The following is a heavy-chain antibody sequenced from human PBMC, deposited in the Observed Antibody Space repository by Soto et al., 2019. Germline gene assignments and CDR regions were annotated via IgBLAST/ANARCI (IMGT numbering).Heavy chain of an antibody. CDR3: ARWGGXSTGDQLLGPYYYGMDV. CDR2: IYHSGST. V-gene: IGHV4-4*02. Sequence: SETLSLTCAVSGGSISSSNWWSWVRQPPGKGLEWIGEIYHSGSTNYNPSLKSRVTISVDKSKNQFSLKLSSVTAADTAVYYWARWGGXSTGDQLLGPYYYGMDVWGQGTTVTVSS. J-gene: IGHJ6*02. CDR1: GGSISSSNW. D-gene: IGHD7-27*01.